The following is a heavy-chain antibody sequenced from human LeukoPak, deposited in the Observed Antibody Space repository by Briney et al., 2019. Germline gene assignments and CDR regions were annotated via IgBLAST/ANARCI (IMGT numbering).Heavy chain of an antibody. D-gene: IGHD6-19*01. CDR1: GFTFSSYA. CDR3: AKERTGGWPFDY. J-gene: IGHJ4*02. CDR2: ISGSRGTT. V-gene: IGHV3-23*01. Sequence: GGSLRLSCAASGFTFSSYAMSWLRQAPGKGLEWVSGISGSRGTTYYADSVKGRLTISRDNSKNTLYLQMNSLRADDTAAYYCAKERTGGWPFDYWGQGTLVTVSS.